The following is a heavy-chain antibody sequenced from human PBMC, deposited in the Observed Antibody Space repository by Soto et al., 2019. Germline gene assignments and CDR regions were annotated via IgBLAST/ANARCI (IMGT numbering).Heavy chain of an antibody. J-gene: IGHJ4*02. D-gene: IGHD6-13*01. CDR1: GGSISSAGYY. V-gene: IGHV4-31*04. CDR3: AQDRGAAIGEIDS. CDR2: IYYSGST. Sequence: QVRLQESGPGLVKPSQTLSLTCTVSGGSISSAGYYWSWVRQHPGKGLEWIGYIYYSGSTSYSPSLKSRVTISVGTSKHEFSLKLSSVTAGDTAVDYCAQDRGAAIGEIDSWGQGALVTVSS.